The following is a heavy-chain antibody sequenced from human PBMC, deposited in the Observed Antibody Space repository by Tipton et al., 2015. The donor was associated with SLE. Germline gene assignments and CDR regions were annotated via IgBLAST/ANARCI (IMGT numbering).Heavy chain of an antibody. CDR1: AYSFTKYD. CDR3: ARAIVVVPGHYYMDV. D-gene: IGHD2-2*01. J-gene: IGHJ6*03. V-gene: IGHV1-18*01. CDR2: ISAYNGNT. Sequence: QLVQSGAEVKKPGASVKVSCRTSAYSFTKYDIIWVRQAPGQGLEWMGWISAYNGNTNYAQKLQGRVTMTTDTSTSTAYMELRSLRSDDTAVYYCARAIVVVPGHYYMDVWGKGTTVTISS.